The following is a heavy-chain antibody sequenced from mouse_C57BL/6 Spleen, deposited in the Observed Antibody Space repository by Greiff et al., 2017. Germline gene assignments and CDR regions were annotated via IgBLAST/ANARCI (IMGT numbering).Heavy chain of an antibody. CDR3: AKRDYYGSRGYSDY. D-gene: IGHD1-1*01. CDR2: IHPSDSDT. CDR1: GYTFTSYW. J-gene: IGHJ2*01. Sequence: QVQLQQPGAELVKPGASVKVSCKASGYTFTSYWMHWVKQRPGQGLEWIGRIHPSDSDTNYNQKFKGKATLTVDKSSSTAYMQLSSLTSEDSAVYYCAKRDYYGSRGYSDYWGQGTTLTVSS. V-gene: IGHV1-74*01.